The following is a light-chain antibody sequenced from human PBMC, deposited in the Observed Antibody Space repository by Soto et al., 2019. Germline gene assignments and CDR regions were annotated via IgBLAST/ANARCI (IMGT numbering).Light chain of an antibody. J-gene: IGKJ4*01. CDR2: DAS. V-gene: IGKV3-11*01. CDR1: QRISSY. Sequence: EIVLTQSPATLYSSPGERATLSCRASQRISSYLAWNQQKSGQDPRLLIYDASNRATVIPARFSGSGSGTDFYLTISSLEPEDCAVYYCQQRSNWPPTFGGGTKVEI. CDR3: QQRSNWPPT.